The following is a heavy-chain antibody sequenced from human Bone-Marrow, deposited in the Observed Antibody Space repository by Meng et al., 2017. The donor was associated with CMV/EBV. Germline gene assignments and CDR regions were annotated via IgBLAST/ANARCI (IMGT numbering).Heavy chain of an antibody. CDR3: ARVKRTITIFGVVIGDWFDP. V-gene: IGHV4-39*07. CDR2: IYYSGST. CDR1: GGSISGSSYY. D-gene: IGHD3-3*01. Sequence: SETLSLTCTVSGGSISGSSYYWGWIRQPPGKGLEWIGSIYYSGSTYYNPSLKSRVTISIDTSKNQFSLKLSAVTAADTAVYYCARVKRTITIFGVVIGDWFDPWVHGTLVTVSS. J-gene: IGHJ5*02.